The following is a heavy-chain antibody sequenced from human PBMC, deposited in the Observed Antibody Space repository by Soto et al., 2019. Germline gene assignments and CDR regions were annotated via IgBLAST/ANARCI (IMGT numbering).Heavy chain of an antibody. CDR3: ARAYGDLDV. Sequence: QVQLVQSGAEVKKPGASVKVSCKASGYTFSSYDINWVRQATGQGLEWMGWMNPKSGYTGYAQKFQGRVAMPRDTSISTAYMEVSSLRSEDTAIYYCARAYGDLDVWGPGTTVTVSS. CDR1: GYTFSSYD. CDR2: MNPKSGYT. J-gene: IGHJ6*02. V-gene: IGHV1-8*01. D-gene: IGHD2-21*01.